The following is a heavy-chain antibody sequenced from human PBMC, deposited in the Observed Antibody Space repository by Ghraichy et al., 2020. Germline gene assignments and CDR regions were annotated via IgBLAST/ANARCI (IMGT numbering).Heavy chain of an antibody. J-gene: IGHJ6*03. Sequence: GGSLRLSCAASGFTVSSNYMSWVRQAPGKGLEWVSVIYSGGSTYYADSVKGRFTISRDNSKNTLYLQMNSLRAEDTAVYYCARGYCSGGSCYRYYYYYYMDVWGKGTTVTVSS. CDR2: IYSGGST. CDR3: ARGYCSGGSCYRYYYYYYMDV. V-gene: IGHV3-53*01. D-gene: IGHD2-15*01. CDR1: GFTVSSNY.